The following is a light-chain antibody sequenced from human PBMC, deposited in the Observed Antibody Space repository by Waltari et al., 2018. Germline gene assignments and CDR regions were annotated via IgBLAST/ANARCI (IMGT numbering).Light chain of an antibody. CDR1: NIGRKN. CDR2: GDR. Sequence: SYELTQSPSVSVSPGQTARITCGGANIGRKNVQWYQQKAPQAPALVIYGDRERPSGIPERFSGSNSGNTATLTISGVEAGDEADYYCQVWDIGSDQVVFGGGTRLTVL. CDR3: QVWDIGSDQVV. J-gene: IGLJ2*01. V-gene: IGLV3-21*01.